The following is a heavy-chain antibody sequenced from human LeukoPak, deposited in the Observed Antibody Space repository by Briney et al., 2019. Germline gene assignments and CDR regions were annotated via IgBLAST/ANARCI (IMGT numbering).Heavy chain of an antibody. CDR2: ISGNGGYT. Sequence: GGSLRLSCAASGFTFSSYAMSWVRQAPGKGLEWVSAISGNGGYTYYADSVKGRFTISRDNSKNSLYLQMNSLRAEDTALYYCASGGIYYGAAFDFWGQGSLVTVSA. CDR1: GFTFSSYA. D-gene: IGHD1-26*01. J-gene: IGHJ4*02. CDR3: ASGGIYYGAAFDF. V-gene: IGHV3-23*01.